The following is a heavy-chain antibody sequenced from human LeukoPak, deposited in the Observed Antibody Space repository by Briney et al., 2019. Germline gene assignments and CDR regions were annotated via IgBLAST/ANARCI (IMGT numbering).Heavy chain of an antibody. V-gene: IGHV4-4*07. D-gene: IGHD3-10*01. CDR2: IYTSGST. CDR3: ARSGNNYYGSGSYYESGDDAFDI. Sequence: SETLSLTCTVSGGSISSYYWSWIRQPAGKGLEWIGRIYTSGSTNYNPSLKSRVTMSVDTSKNQFSLKLSSVTAADTAVYYCARSGNNYYGSGSYYESGDDAFDIWGQGTMVTVSS. CDR1: GGSISSYY. J-gene: IGHJ3*02.